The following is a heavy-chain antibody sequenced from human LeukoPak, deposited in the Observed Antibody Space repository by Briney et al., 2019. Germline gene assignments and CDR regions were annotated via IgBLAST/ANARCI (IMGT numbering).Heavy chain of an antibody. CDR3: ARDPWNIAASGD. D-gene: IGHD6-6*01. Sequence: ASVKVSCKASGYTFTSYYMHWVRQAPGQGLEWMGIINPSGGSTSYAQRFQGRVTMTRDTSTSTVYMELSSLRSEDTAVYYCARDPWNIAASGDWGQGTLVTVSS. V-gene: IGHV1-46*01. CDR2: INPSGGST. J-gene: IGHJ4*02. CDR1: GYTFTSYY.